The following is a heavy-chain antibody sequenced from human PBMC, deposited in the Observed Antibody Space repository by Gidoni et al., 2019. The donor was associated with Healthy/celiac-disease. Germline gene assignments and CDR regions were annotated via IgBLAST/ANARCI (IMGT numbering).Heavy chain of an antibody. V-gene: IGHV4-31*03. CDR1: GGSISSGGSY. J-gene: IGHJ6*02. D-gene: IGHD3-3*01. Sequence: QVQLQESGPGLVKPSQTLSLTCTVSGGSISSGGSYWSWIRQHPGKGLEWIGYIYYSGSTYYNPSLKSRVTISVDTSKNQFSLKLSSVTAADTAVYYCARDKGDFWSGPSAPSSHYYYGMDVWGQGTTVTVSS. CDR2: IYYSGST. CDR3: ARDKGDFWSGPSAPSSHYYYGMDV.